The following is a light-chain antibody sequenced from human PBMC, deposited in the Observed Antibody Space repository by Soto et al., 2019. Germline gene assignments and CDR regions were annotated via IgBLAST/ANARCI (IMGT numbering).Light chain of an antibody. CDR3: HSTWA. CDR1: QSVSTW. Sequence: DIQMTQSPSTLSASVGDSVTISCRASQSVSTWLAWYQQKPGRPPKLLIYKASTLQSGVPSRFSGSGSGTEFTLTIRSLQPDDFATYYCHSTWAFGQGTKVDIK. CDR2: KAS. J-gene: IGKJ1*01. V-gene: IGKV1-5*03.